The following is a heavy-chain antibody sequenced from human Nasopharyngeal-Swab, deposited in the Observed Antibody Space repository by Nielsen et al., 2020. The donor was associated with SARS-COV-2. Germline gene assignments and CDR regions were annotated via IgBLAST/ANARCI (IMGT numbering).Heavy chain of an antibody. Sequence: ASVKVSCKASGYTFTGYYMHWVRQAPGQGLEWMGRINPNSGGTNYAQKFQGRVTMTRDTSISTAYMELSRLRSDDTAVYYCARDYGSGNNWFDPWGQGTLVTVSS. CDR1: GYTFTGYY. D-gene: IGHD3-10*01. J-gene: IGHJ5*02. V-gene: IGHV1-2*06. CDR2: INPNSGGT. CDR3: ARDYGSGNNWFDP.